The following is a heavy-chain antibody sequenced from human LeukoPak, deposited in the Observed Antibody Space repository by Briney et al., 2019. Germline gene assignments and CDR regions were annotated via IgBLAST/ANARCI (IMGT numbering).Heavy chain of an antibody. CDR3: TRENRRSSWYLGFNDY. CDR1: GFTFGDYA. CDR2: IRSKAYGGTT. Sequence: GGSLRLSCTASGFTFGDYAMSWFRQAPGKGLEWVGFIRSKAYGGTTEYAASVKGRFTISRDDSKSIAYLQMNSLKTEDTAVYYCTRENRRSSWYLGFNDYWGQGTLVTVSS. V-gene: IGHV3-49*03. D-gene: IGHD6-13*01. J-gene: IGHJ4*02.